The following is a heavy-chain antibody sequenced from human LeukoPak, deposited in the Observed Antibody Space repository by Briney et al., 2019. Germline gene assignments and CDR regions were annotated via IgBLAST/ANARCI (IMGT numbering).Heavy chain of an antibody. Sequence: SETLSLTCTVSGGSISSGGYYWSWIRQPPGKGLEWIGYIYHSGSTYYNPSLKSRVTISVDRSKNQFSLKLSSVTAADTAVYYCARDGGSWYRGAFDIWGQGTMVTVSS. V-gene: IGHV4-30-2*01. D-gene: IGHD2-15*01. J-gene: IGHJ3*02. CDR3: ARDGGSWYRGAFDI. CDR1: GGSISSGGYY. CDR2: IYHSGST.